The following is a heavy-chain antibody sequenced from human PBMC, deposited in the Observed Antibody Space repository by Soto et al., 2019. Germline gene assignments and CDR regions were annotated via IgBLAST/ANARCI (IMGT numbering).Heavy chain of an antibody. CDR1: GYSFTSYW. Sequence: VESLKISCKGSGYSFTSYWISWVRQMPGKGLEWMGRIDPSDSYTNYSPSFQGHVTISADKSISTAYLQWSSLKASDTAMYYCARQLPGPVVTPRGGYYGMDVWGQGTTVTVSS. V-gene: IGHV5-10-1*01. CDR3: ARQLPGPVVTPRGGYYGMDV. CDR2: IDPSDSYT. D-gene: IGHD2-15*01. J-gene: IGHJ6*02.